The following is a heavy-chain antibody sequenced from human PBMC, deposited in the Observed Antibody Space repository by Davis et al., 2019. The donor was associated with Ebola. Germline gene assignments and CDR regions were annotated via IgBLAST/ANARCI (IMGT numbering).Heavy chain of an antibody. D-gene: IGHD3-16*01. J-gene: IGHJ4*02. Sequence: ASVKVSCMASGYTFHGYYMHWVRQAPGQGLEWMGWINPNSGGTNYAQKFQGRVTMTRDTSISTAYMELSRLRSDDTAVYYCARASGGSAAAYWGQGTLVTVSS. V-gene: IGHV1-2*02. CDR1: GYTFHGYY. CDR2: INPNSGGT. CDR3: ARASGGSAAAY.